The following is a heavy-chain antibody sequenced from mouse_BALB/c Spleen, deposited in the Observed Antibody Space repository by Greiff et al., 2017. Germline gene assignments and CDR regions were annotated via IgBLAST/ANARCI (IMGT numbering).Heavy chain of an antibody. CDR1: GYTFTSYV. D-gene: IGHD1-2*01. V-gene: IGHV1-14*01. CDR2: INPYNDGT. CDR3: ARGGFHYYGYAMDY. J-gene: IGHJ4*01. Sequence: VQLQQSGPELVKPGASVKMSCKASGYTFTSYVMHWVKQKPGQGLEWIGYINPYNDGTKYNEKFKGKATLTSDKSSSTAYMELSSLTSEDSAVYYCARGGFHYYGYAMDYWGQGTSVTVSS.